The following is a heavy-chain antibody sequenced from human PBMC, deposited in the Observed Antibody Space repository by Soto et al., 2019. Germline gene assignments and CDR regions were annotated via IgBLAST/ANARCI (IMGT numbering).Heavy chain of an antibody. D-gene: IGHD2-15*01. CDR1: GFTFSYG. Sequence: VQLLESGGGLIQPGGSLRLSCAASGFTFSYGIHWLRQAPGKGLEWVAYISYDSSNKFYGDSVKGRFTISRDNSKNTQFLQMNSLRAEDTAVYHCAKLVIGYCSGNTCDDYWAQGTLVAVSS. CDR3: AKLVIGYCSGNTCDDY. CDR2: ISYDSSNK. V-gene: IGHV3-30*18. J-gene: IGHJ4*02.